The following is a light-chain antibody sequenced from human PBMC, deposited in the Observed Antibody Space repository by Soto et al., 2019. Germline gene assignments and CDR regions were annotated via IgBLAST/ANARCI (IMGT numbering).Light chain of an antibody. CDR2: SAS. J-gene: IGKJ4*01. V-gene: IGKV1-17*01. Sequence: DIQMTQSPSSLSASVGDRVTITFRASQGIRNNLGWYQQKPGKATKRLIYSASTLHPGVPSRFSGSGSGTEFTLTICSPQHEYFATYYCLQHNRSPFTCGGGPKVGIK. CDR3: LQHNRSPFT. CDR1: QGIRNN.